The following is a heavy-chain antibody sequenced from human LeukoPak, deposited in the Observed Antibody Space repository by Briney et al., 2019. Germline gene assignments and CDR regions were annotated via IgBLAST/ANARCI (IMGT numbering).Heavy chain of an antibody. CDR2: IYDSGTT. Sequence: SETLSLTCTVSGGSISSYFWSWMRQPAGKGLEWIGRIYDSGTTTYNPSLRSRVTMSVDTSKNQLYLNLRYVTAAGTAVYYCARKDGDYWGQGTLVTVSS. V-gene: IGHV4-4*07. J-gene: IGHJ4*02. CDR1: GGSISSYF. CDR3: ARKDGDY.